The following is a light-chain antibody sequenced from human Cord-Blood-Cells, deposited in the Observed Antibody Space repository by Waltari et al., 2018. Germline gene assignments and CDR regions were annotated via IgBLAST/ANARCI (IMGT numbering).Light chain of an antibody. V-gene: IGKV1-39*01. CDR3: QQSYSTPLT. CDR1: QSISSY. Sequence: DIQMTQSPSSLSASVGDRVTITCRASQSISSYLNWYKQKPAKAPKLLIYAASSLQSGVPSRFSGSGSVTDFTLTISSLQPEDFATYYFQQSYSTPLTFGGGTKVEIK. J-gene: IGKJ4*01. CDR2: AAS.